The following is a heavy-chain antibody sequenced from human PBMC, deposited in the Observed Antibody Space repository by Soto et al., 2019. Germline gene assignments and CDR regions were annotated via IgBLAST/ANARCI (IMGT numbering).Heavy chain of an antibody. D-gene: IGHD2-21*01. J-gene: IGHJ6*02. Sequence: EVQLVESGGGLVQPGGSLRLSCAASGFTFSSYAMHWVRQAPGKGLEYFSAITSNGGNTDYASSVKDRFTISRDNSKNTLYLQMGSLRAEDMAVYYCARRIPFGYGMDVWGQGTTVTVSS. CDR1: GFTFSSYA. V-gene: IGHV3-64*01. CDR2: ITSNGGNT. CDR3: ARRIPFGYGMDV.